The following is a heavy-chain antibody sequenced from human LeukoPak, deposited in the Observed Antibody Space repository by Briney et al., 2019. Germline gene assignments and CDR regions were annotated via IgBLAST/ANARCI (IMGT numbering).Heavy chain of an antibody. V-gene: IGHV4-31*03. J-gene: IGHJ6*02. Sequence: PSETLSLTCTVSGGSISSGGYYWSWIRQHPGKGLEWIGYIYYSGKTNYNPSLKSRTSISVDTSKNQFSLKMNSVTAADTAVYYCARTRRDYEYYGMDVWGQGTTVTVSS. CDR1: GGSISSGGYY. CDR3: ARTRRDYEYYGMDV. CDR2: IYYSGKT.